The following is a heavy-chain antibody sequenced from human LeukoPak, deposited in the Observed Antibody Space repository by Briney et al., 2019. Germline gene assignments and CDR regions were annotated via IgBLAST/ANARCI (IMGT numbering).Heavy chain of an antibody. CDR3: TTAVGATGY. V-gene: IGHV3-15*07. CDR1: VFTFSNAG. CDR2: IKSKTDGGTT. J-gene: IGHJ4*02. Sequence: GGSLRRSCASSVFTFSNAGMNCVRQAPGKGLELFGLIKSKTDGGTTDYAAPVKGRLTLSRHASKTTMYLEINSMKTEDTAVYYCTTAVGATGYWGEGTLVTVSS. D-gene: IGHD1-26*01.